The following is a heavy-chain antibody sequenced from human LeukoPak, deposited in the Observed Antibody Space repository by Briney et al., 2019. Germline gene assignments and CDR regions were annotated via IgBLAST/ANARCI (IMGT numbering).Heavy chain of an antibody. Sequence: GGSLRLSCAVSGFSVSINYMSWVRQAPGKGLERVSVIYASGGTFYTDSVKGRFSISRDNSKNTLYLQMNSLRAEDTAVYYCARERYSSSWYYFDYWGQGTLVTVSS. J-gene: IGHJ4*02. D-gene: IGHD6-13*01. CDR3: ARERYSSSWYYFDY. CDR2: IYASGGT. CDR1: GFSVSINY. V-gene: IGHV3-66*01.